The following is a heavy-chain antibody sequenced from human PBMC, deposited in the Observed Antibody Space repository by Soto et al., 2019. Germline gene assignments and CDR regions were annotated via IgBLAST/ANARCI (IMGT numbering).Heavy chain of an antibody. CDR2: ISGDGVTT. J-gene: IGHJ3*02. V-gene: IGHV3-74*01. CDR3: ARGYSGYDYDAFDI. Sequence: PGGSLRLSCAASGFPFSSYWMHWVRHTPGKGLDWVARISGDGVTTYYADSVTGRFTVSRDNAKNTLSLQMNSLRAEDTAAYYCARGYSGYDYDAFDIWGQGTMVTVSS. CDR1: GFPFSSYW. D-gene: IGHD5-12*01.